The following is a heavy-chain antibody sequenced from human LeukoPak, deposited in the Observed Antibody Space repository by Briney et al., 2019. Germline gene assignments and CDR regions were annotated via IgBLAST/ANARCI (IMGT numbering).Heavy chain of an antibody. D-gene: IGHD3-22*01. V-gene: IGHV4-59*08. CDR1: GGSIRSYY. J-gene: IGHJ2*01. CDR3: ARQEGNYYDRYFDL. CDR2: ISYSGST. Sequence: PSETLSLTCTVSGGSIRSYYWSWIRQPPGKGLEWIGYISYSGSTNYTPSLKSRVTISVDTSKNQFSLRLSSVTAADPAVYFCARQEGNYYDRYFDLWGRGTLVTVSS.